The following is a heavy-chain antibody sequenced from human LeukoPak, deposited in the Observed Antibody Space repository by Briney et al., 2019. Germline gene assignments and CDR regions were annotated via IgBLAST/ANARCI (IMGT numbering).Heavy chain of an antibody. J-gene: IGHJ3*02. D-gene: IGHD3-10*01. CDR2: IKQDGSEK. CDR3: ARDQTPMVREAWYDAFDI. CDR1: GFTFSSYW. Sequence: GGSLRLSCAASGFTFSSYWMSWVRQPPGKGLEWVANIKQDGSEKYYVDSVKGRFTISRDNAKNSLHLQINSLRAEDTAVYYCARDQTPMVREAWYDAFDIWGQGTMVAVSS. V-gene: IGHV3-7*01.